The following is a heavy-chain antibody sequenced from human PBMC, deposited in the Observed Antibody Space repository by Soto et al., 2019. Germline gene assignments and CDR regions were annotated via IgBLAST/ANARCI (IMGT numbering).Heavy chain of an antibody. D-gene: IGHD6-6*01. Sequence: EVQLLESGGDLVQPRGSLRLSCAASGFTFSSYGMSWVRQAPGKGLEWVSSINDSGDTYYGDSVKGRFTISRDNSKNTLYLQMYSMSAEDTAVYYCAKRVAYSSSSSYFDYWAQGTLVTVSS. V-gene: IGHV3-23*01. J-gene: IGHJ4*02. CDR3: AKRVAYSSSSSYFDY. CDR1: GFTFSSYG. CDR2: INDSGDT.